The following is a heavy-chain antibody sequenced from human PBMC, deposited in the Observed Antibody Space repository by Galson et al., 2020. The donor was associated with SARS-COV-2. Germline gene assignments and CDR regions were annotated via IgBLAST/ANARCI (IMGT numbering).Heavy chain of an antibody. J-gene: IGHJ6*02. CDR3: ARSYRSSWYGPYGMDV. D-gene: IGHD6-13*01. V-gene: IGHV5-51*01. Sequence: GASLKISCKGSGYSFTRYWIGWVRQMPGKGLEWVGIIYPGDSDTRYRPSFHGQVTISADKSISTDYLQWSSLKASDTAMYYCARSYRSSWYGPYGMDVWGQGTTVTVSS. CDR1: GYSFTRYW. CDR2: IYPGDSDT.